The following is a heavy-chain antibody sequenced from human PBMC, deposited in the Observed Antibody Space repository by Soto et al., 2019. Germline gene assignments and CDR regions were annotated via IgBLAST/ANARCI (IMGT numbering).Heavy chain of an antibody. D-gene: IGHD3-3*01. V-gene: IGHV4-30-4*01. CDR1: GGSIRSGDYY. CDR2: IYYSGST. CDR3: ARAPITVFGVVQL. J-gene: IGHJ4*02. Sequence: SETLSLTCTVSGGSIRSGDYYWSWIRQPPGKGLEWIGYIYYSGSTFYNPSLKSRVGISVDTPRNQFSLKLSSVTAADTAVYYCARAPITVFGVVQLWGQGTLVTVSS.